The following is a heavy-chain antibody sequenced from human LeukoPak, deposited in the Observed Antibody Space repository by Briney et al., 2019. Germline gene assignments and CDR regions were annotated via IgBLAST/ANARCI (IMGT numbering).Heavy chain of an antibody. Sequence: GSLRLSCAASGFTFSSYWMSWVRQAPGKGLEWIGEINHSGSTNYNPSLKSRVTISVDTSKNQFSLKLSSVTAADTAVYYCARPGVFYGSGSYFSEWGQGTLVTVSS. CDR2: INHSGST. CDR3: ARPGVFYGSGSYFSE. D-gene: IGHD3-10*01. CDR1: GFTFSSYW. V-gene: IGHV4-34*01. J-gene: IGHJ4*02.